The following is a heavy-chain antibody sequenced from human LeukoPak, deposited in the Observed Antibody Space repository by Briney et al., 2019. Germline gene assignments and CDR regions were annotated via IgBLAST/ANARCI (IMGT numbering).Heavy chain of an antibody. CDR1: GGTFSSYA. D-gene: IGHD2-2*01. CDR2: IIPIFGTA. Sequence: ASVKVSCKASGGTFSSYAISWVRQAPGQGLEWMGGIIPIFGTANYAQKFQGRVTITADESTSTAYMELSSLRSEDTAVYYCAGKYCSSTSCPQNYYMDVWGKGTTVTISS. V-gene: IGHV1-69*13. CDR3: AGKYCSSTSCPQNYYMDV. J-gene: IGHJ6*03.